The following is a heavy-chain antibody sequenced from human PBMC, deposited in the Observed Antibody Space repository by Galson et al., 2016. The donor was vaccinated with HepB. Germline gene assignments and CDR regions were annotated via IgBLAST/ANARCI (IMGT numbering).Heavy chain of an antibody. CDR2: ISSSDETI. V-gene: IGHV3-48*02. J-gene: IGHJ4*02. Sequence: SLRLSCAASGFTFRSYSMNWVRQAPGKGLEWLSYISSSDETIYYADSVKGRFTISRDNAKNSVYLQMNSLRDEDTALYYCARADDYFYGSSGYYPHHFDYWGQGALVTVSS. CDR1: GFTFRSYS. CDR3: ARADDYFYGSSGYYPHHFDY. D-gene: IGHD3-22*01.